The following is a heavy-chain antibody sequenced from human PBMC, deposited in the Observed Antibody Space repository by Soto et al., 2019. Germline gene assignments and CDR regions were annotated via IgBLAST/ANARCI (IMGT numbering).Heavy chain of an antibody. CDR3: ASRSSGWYCDY. Sequence: EVQLLESGGGLVQPGGSLRLSCAASGFTFSSYAMSWVRQAPGKGLEWVSVISGSGGSTYYADSVKGRFTISRDNSKNTLYLQMNSLRAEDRGVYYCASRSSGWYCDYWGQGTLVTVSS. CDR2: ISGSGGST. D-gene: IGHD6-19*01. CDR1: GFTFSSYA. V-gene: IGHV3-23*01. J-gene: IGHJ4*02.